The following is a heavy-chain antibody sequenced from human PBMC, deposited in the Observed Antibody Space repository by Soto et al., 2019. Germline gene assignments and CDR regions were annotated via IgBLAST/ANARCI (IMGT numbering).Heavy chain of an antibody. V-gene: IGHV4-30-4*01. J-gene: IGHJ6*01. CDR1: DGTISGLGCC. CDR2: IYYSGST. D-gene: IGHD2-2*01. Sequence: LPWTVADGTISGLGCCWSMKQQPPGKGLEWIVYIYYSGSTYYNPSLKSRVTISEDTSKNQFSLKLSSVTAADTAVYYCARVGHVVPAARRSGMAVWGQGTTVTGTS. CDR3: ARVGHVVPAARRSGMAV.